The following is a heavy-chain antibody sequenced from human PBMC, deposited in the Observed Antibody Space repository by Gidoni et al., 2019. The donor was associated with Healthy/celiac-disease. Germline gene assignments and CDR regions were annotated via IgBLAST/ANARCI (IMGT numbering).Heavy chain of an antibody. CDR2: IYYSGST. CDR1: GGPISSSSYY. Sequence: QLQLQESGPGLVKPSETLSLTCTVSGGPISSSSYYWGWIRQPPGKGLEWIGSIYYSGSTYYNPSLKSRVTISVDTSKNQFSLKLSSVTAADTAVYYCARPFDYGGNSELGVWGQGTLVTVPS. CDR3: ARPFDYGGNSELGV. D-gene: IGHD4-17*01. J-gene: IGHJ4*02. V-gene: IGHV4-39*01.